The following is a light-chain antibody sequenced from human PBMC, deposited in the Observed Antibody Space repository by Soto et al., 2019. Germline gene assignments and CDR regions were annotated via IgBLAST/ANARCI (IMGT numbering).Light chain of an antibody. Sequence: QSALTQPASVSGSPGQSITISCTGTSSDVGGYDYVSWYQQHPGKAPKLMIYDVSRRPSGISNRFSGSKSGNTASLTISGLQAEDEADYSCSSFTITNTVVFGGGTKLTVL. CDR3: SSFTITNTVV. CDR1: SSDVGGYDY. CDR2: DVS. J-gene: IGLJ3*02. V-gene: IGLV2-14*03.